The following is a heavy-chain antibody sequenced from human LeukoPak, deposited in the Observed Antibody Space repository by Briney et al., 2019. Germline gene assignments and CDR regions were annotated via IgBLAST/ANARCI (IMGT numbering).Heavy chain of an antibody. D-gene: IGHD3-22*01. CDR1: GFAFSTYS. J-gene: IGHJ4*02. CDR2: ISSSGAYI. V-gene: IGHV3-21*01. CDR3: VGNYYDSSGLDY. Sequence: GGSLRLSCAASGFAFSTYSMNWVRQAPGKGLECVSSISSSGAYIYYADSVKGRFTISRDNAKKSLYLQMNSLRAEDTAIYYCVGNYYDSSGLDYWGQGTLVTVSS.